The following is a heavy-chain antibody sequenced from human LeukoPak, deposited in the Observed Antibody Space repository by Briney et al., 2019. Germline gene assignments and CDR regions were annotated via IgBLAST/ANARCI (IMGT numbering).Heavy chain of an antibody. Sequence: PGGSLRLSCAASGFTVSSNYMSWFRQAPGKGLEWVLVIYSGGSTYYADSVKGRFTISRDNSKNTLYLQMNSLRAEDTAVYYCARGRGTISGTPLGYWGQGTLVTVSS. CDR2: IYSGGST. V-gene: IGHV3-66*01. CDR3: ARGRGTISGTPLGY. J-gene: IGHJ4*02. D-gene: IGHD1-20*01. CDR1: GFTVSSNY.